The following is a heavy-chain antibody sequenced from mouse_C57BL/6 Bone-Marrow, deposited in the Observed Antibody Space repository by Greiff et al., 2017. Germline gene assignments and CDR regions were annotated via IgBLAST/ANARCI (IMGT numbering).Heavy chain of an antibody. CDR3: ARRSWLLSYAMDY. J-gene: IGHJ4*01. D-gene: IGHD2-3*01. V-gene: IGHV1-82*01. CDR2: IYPGDGDT. CDR1: GYAFSSSW. Sequence: VQVVESGPELVKPGASVKISCKASGYAFSSSWMNWVKQRPGKGLEWIGRIYPGDGDTNYNGKFKGKATLTADKSSSTAYMQLSSLTSEDSAVYFRARRSWLLSYAMDYWGQGTSVTVSS.